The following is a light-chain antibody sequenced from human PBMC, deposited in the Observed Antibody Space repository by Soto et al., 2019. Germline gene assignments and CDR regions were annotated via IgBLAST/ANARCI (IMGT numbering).Light chain of an antibody. V-gene: IGKV1-33*01. CDR3: QQYDSLPPT. J-gene: IGKJ4*01. Sequence: DIQMTQSPSSLSASVGDGVSFSCQASQDIRNNLNWYQHKPGKAPNLLIFDASNLETGVTSRFSGGGSGTEFTFTISSLQAEDIATYYCQQYDSLPPTFGGGTKVDIK. CDR1: QDIRNN. CDR2: DAS.